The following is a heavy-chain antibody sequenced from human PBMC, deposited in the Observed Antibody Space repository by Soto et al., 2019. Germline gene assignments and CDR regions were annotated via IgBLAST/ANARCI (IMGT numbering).Heavy chain of an antibody. CDR1: GDTFKNCV. CDR3: AAELGFGKLSVV. J-gene: IGHJ6*02. D-gene: IGHD3-10*01. V-gene: IGHV1-69*01. CDR2: IITLFGTT. Sequence: QVQVVQSGVEVRRPGSSVKVSCKASGDTFKNCVISWVRQAPGQGLEWMGGIITLFGTTDFAQRFQGRLTITPDESTTTAYMELSRLRSEDTDTYYCAAELGFGKLSVVWGQGTTVIVSS.